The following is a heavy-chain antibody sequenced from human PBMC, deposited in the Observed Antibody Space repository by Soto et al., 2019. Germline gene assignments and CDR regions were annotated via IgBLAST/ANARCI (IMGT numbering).Heavy chain of an antibody. J-gene: IGHJ3*02. Sequence: SETLSLTCTVSGGSISSSSYYWGWIRQPPGKGLEWIGGIYYSGSTYYNPSLKSRVTISVDTSKNQFSLKLSSVTAADTAVYYCARHYSDPGSGWYWAFDIWGQGTMVTVSS. CDR1: GGSISSSSYY. V-gene: IGHV4-39*01. CDR3: ARHYSDPGSGWYWAFDI. CDR2: IYYSGST. D-gene: IGHD6-19*01.